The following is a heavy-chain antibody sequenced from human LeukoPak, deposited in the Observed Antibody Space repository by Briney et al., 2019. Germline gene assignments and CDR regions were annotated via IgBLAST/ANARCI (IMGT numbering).Heavy chain of an antibody. Sequence: GGSLRFSCASSGFTFNNYAMTWVRQAPGKGLEWVSSITASGGSTYCADSVKGRFTISRDNSKNTLYLQMSSLRAEDTAVYYCARDYPTSGIVTIFDCWGQGTLVTVSS. V-gene: IGHV3-23*01. CDR3: ARDYPTSGIVTIFDC. D-gene: IGHD1-1*01. CDR2: ITASGGST. J-gene: IGHJ4*02. CDR1: GFTFNNYA.